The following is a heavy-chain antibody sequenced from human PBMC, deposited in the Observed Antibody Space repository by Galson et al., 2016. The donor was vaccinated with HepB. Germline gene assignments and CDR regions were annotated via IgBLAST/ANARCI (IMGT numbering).Heavy chain of an antibody. CDR2: IYWDDDK. CDR3: IHRGANFYDNSGFRFDD. J-gene: IGHJ4*02. V-gene: IGHV2-5*02. CDR1: GFSLTTSGVA. Sequence: PALVKPTQTLTLACNFSGFSLTTSGVAVGWIRQPPGKALEWLALIYWDDDKRYSPSQKNRLTITKDTSTNQVVLTMTDMEPVDTAIYYCIHRGANFYDNSGFRFDDWGQGTLVTVSS. D-gene: IGHD6-19*01.